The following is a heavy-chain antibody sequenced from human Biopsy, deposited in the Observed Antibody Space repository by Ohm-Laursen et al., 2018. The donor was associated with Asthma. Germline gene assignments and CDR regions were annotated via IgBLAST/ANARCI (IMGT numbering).Heavy chain of an antibody. V-gene: IGHV1-2*06. CDR1: GYPFIGYH. Sequence: SSVKVSCKASGYPFIGYHIHWMRQAPGQGLEWMGRINPNSGATNYAQKFQGRVTMSRDTSISTAYMEVSRLRSDDTAVYYCARGQKSAGDRCFDPWGQGTLVTVSS. D-gene: IGHD6-13*01. CDR2: INPNSGAT. CDR3: ARGQKSAGDRCFDP. J-gene: IGHJ5*02.